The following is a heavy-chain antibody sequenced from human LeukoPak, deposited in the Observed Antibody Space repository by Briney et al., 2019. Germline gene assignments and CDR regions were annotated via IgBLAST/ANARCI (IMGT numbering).Heavy chain of an antibody. CDR3: ARDARRYNSNEDGRNWFDP. J-gene: IGHJ5*02. Sequence: SETLSLTCTVSGGSISGYYWSWIRQPAGKGLEWIGLIYTSGSTSYNSSLKSRVTMSVDTSKNQFSLKLSSVIAADTAVYYCARDARRYNSNEDGRNWFDPWGQGTLATVSS. CDR2: IYTSGST. V-gene: IGHV4-4*07. CDR1: GGSISGYY. D-gene: IGHD6-13*01.